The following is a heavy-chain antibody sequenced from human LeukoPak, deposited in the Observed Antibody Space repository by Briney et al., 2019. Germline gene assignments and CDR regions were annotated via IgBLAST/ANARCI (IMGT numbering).Heavy chain of an antibody. D-gene: IGHD3-16*01. CDR3: AKGWGDWGYYFDY. Sequence: GRSLRLSCAASGFTFDDYAMHWVRQAPGKGLEWVSGISWNSGSIGYADSVKGRFTISRDNAKNSLYLQMKSLRAEDTALYYCAKGWGDWGYYFDYWGQGTLVTVSS. CDR2: ISWNSGSI. CDR1: GFTFDDYA. J-gene: IGHJ4*02. V-gene: IGHV3-9*01.